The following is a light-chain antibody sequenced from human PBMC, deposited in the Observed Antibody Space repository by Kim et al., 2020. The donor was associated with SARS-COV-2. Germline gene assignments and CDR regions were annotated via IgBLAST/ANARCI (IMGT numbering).Light chain of an antibody. V-gene: IGKV3-20*01. CDR1: QSVSSSY. J-gene: IGKJ1*01. CDR3: QQYGSSPGT. Sequence: EIVLTQSPGTLSLSPRERATLSCRASQSVSSSYLVWYQQKPGQAPRLLIYGASSRATGIPDRFSGSGSGTDFTLTISRLEPEDFAVYYCQQYGSSPGTFGQGTKVDIK. CDR2: GAS.